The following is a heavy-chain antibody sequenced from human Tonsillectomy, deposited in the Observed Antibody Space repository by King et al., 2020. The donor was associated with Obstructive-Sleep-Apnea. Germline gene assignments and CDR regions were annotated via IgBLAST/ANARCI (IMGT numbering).Heavy chain of an antibody. J-gene: IGHJ4*02. CDR1: GYSFTSYW. CDR3: ARQDSSAYYYVGWFDY. V-gene: IGHV5-51*01. Sequence: VKLVQSGAEVKKPGESLKISCKGSGYSFTSYWIGWVRQMPGKGLEWMGIIYPGDSDTRYSPSFQGQVTISADKSISTAYLQWSSLKASDTAIYYCARQDSSAYYYVGWFDYWGQGTLVTVSS. D-gene: IGHD3-22*01. CDR2: IYPGDSDT.